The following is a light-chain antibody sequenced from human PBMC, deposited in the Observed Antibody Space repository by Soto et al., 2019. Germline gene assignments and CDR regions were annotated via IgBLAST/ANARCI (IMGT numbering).Light chain of an antibody. J-gene: IGLJ2*01. CDR2: SSN. CDR3: AVWDDSLNGLI. CDR1: SSNIGPNT. Sequence: QSVLTPPPSASGTPGQRVTVSCSGSSSNIGPNTVNWYQQVPGTAPKVLIYSSNQRPSGVPDRFSGSKSGTSASLAISGLQSEDEADYYCAVWDDSLNGLIFGGGTKVTV. V-gene: IGLV1-44*01.